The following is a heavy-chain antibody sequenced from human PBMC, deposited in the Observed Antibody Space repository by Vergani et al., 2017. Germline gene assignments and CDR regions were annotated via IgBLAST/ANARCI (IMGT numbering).Heavy chain of an antibody. V-gene: IGHV4-61*01. CDR1: GGSVSSGSYY. Sequence: QVQLQESGPGLVKPSETLSLTCTVSGGSVSSGSYYWSWIRQPPGKGLEWIGYIYYSGSTNYNPSLKRRVTISVDTSKNQFSLKLSSVTAADTAVYYCASLVVPAAMFYRSEPYFDYWGQGTLVTVSS. CDR2: IYYSGST. D-gene: IGHD2-2*01. CDR3: ASLVVPAAMFYRSEPYFDY. J-gene: IGHJ4*02.